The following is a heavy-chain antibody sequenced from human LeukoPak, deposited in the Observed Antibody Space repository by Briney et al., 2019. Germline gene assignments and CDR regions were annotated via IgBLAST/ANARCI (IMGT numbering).Heavy chain of an antibody. J-gene: IGHJ1*01. CDR2: ISGSGGST. Sequence: GGTLRLSCAASGFTFSSYGMSWVRQAPGKGLEWVSAISGSGGSTYYADSVKGRFTISRDNSKNTLYLQMNSLRAEDTAVYYCAKGPADYYDSSGYYLPEYFQHWGQGTLVTVSS. V-gene: IGHV3-23*01. D-gene: IGHD3-22*01. CDR3: AKGPADYYDSSGYYLPEYFQH. CDR1: GFTFSSYG.